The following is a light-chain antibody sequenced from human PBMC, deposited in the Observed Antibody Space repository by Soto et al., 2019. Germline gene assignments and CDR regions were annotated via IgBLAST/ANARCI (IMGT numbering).Light chain of an antibody. CDR2: EVS. CDR3: NSYTSSSTLYV. CDR1: SSDIGGYNY. Sequence: SALTQPASVSGSPGQSITISCAGTSSDIGGYNYVSWYQQHPGKAPKVMIYEVSNRPSGVSNRFSGSKSGNTASLTISGLQAEDEADYYCNSYTSSSTLYVFGSGTKLTVL. J-gene: IGLJ1*01. V-gene: IGLV2-14*01.